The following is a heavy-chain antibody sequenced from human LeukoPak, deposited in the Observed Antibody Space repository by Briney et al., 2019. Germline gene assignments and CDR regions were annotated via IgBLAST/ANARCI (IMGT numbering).Heavy chain of an antibody. Sequence: GGSLGLSCAASGFTVGSTYLSWVRQAPGKGLEWASVIYRGGSTYYADSVKGRFTISRDNSKNTLYLQMNSLRAEDTAVYYCARFITDYYDSSGYRVYDAFDIWGQGTMVTVSS. CDR2: IYRGGST. J-gene: IGHJ3*02. CDR1: GFTVGSTY. D-gene: IGHD3-22*01. CDR3: ARFITDYYDSSGYRVYDAFDI. V-gene: IGHV3-53*01.